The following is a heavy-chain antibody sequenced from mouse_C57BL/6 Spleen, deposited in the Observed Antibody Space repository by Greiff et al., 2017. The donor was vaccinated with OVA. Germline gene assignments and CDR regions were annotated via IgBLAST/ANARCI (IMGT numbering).Heavy chain of an antibody. J-gene: IGHJ3*01. CDR1: GSSITSGYY. Sequence: VQLQQSGPGLVKPSQSLSLTCSVTGSSITSGYYWNWIRQFPGNKLEWMGYISYDGSNNYNPSLKNRISITRDTSKNQFFLKLNSVTTEDTATYDCARDDYGSSPAWFAYWGQGTLVTVSA. D-gene: IGHD1-1*01. CDR2: ISYDGSN. CDR3: ARDDYGSSPAWFAY. V-gene: IGHV3-6*01.